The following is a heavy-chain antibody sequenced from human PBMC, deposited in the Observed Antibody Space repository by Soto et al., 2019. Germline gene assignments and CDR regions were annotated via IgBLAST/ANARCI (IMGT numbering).Heavy chain of an antibody. J-gene: IGHJ4*02. V-gene: IGHV3-48*03. CDR2: ISSSGSTI. Sequence: TGGSLRLSCAASGFTFSSYEMNWVRQAPGKGLEWVSYISSSGSTIYYADSVKGRFTISRDNAKNSLYLQMNSLRAEDTAVYYCARAPPSYSGSYGPDYWGQGTLVTVSS. D-gene: IGHD1-26*01. CDR1: GFTFSSYE. CDR3: ARAPPSYSGSYGPDY.